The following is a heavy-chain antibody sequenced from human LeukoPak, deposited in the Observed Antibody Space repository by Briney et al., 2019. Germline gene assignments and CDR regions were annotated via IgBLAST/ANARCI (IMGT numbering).Heavy chain of an antibody. CDR3: ARGRPYYYGSGSYRGIDY. CDR1: GGSFSGYY. V-gene: IGHV4-34*01. CDR2: INYSGST. Sequence: SETLSLTCAVYGGSFSGYYWSWIRQPPGKGLEWIGEINYSGSTNYNPSLKSRVTISVDTSKNQFSPKLSSVTAADTAVYYCARGRPYYYGSGSYRGIDYWGQGTLVTVSS. D-gene: IGHD3-10*01. J-gene: IGHJ4*02.